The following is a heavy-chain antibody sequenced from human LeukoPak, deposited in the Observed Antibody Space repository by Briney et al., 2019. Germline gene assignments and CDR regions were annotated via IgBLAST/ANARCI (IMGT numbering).Heavy chain of an antibody. CDR2: IRYDGSKK. D-gene: IGHD5-18*01. J-gene: IGHJ4*02. CDR1: GFTFSSYA. Sequence: PGGSLRLSCAASGFTFSSYAMHWVRQAPGKGLEWVALIRYDGSKKDYADSVKGRFTISRDNSKNTLHLQMNSLRAEDTAVYYCARTGDTERFDYWGQGTLVTVSS. CDR3: ARTGDTERFDY. V-gene: IGHV3-33*08.